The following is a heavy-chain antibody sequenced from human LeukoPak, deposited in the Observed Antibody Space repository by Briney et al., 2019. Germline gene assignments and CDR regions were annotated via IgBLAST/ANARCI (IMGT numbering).Heavy chain of an antibody. Sequence: GGSLRLSCAASGFTFSSYWMHWVRQAPGKGLVWVSRINSDGSSTSYADSVKGRFTISRDNAKNTLYPQMNSLRAEDTAVYYCARGGRQYYDFWSDTSYYYYYGMDVWGQGTTVTVSS. CDR2: INSDGSST. J-gene: IGHJ6*02. CDR1: GFTFSSYW. CDR3: ARGGRQYYDFWSDTSYYYYYGMDV. D-gene: IGHD3-3*01. V-gene: IGHV3-74*01.